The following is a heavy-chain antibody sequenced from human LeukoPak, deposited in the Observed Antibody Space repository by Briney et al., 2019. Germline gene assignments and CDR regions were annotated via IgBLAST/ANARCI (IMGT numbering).Heavy chain of an antibody. D-gene: IGHD6-13*01. CDR2: ISSSSSYI. CDR3: ASMMIAAAGCDY. Sequence: GGSLRLSCAASGFTFSSYSMNWVRQAPGKGLEWVSSISSSSSYIYYADSVKGRFTISRDNAKNSLYLQMNSLRAEDTAVYYCASMMIAAAGCDYWGQGTLVTVSS. J-gene: IGHJ4*02. CDR1: GFTFSSYS. V-gene: IGHV3-21*01.